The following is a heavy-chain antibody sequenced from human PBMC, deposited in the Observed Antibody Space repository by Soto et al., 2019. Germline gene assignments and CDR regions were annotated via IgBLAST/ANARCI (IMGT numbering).Heavy chain of an antibody. CDR1: GGSISSSSYY. CDR3: ARDRGFCGGDCYREGDFDY. CDR2: IYYSGST. J-gene: IGHJ4*02. D-gene: IGHD2-21*02. Sequence: PSETLSLTCTVSGGSISSSSYYWGWIRQPPGKGLEWIGSIYYSGSTYYNPSLKSRVTISVDTSKNQFSLKLSSVTAADTAVYYCARDRGFCGGDCYREGDFDYWGQGTLVTVSS. V-gene: IGHV4-39*02.